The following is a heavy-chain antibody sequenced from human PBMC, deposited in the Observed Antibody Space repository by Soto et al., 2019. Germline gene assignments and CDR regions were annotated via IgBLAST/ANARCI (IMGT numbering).Heavy chain of an antibody. CDR1: GGSISGFF. Sequence: SETLSLTCTVPGGSISGFFWTWVRQPPGMPLEGLGHVAASGSTAYNPSLRSRLSLSLDVSKNRFSLELTSATAADTATYFCARGGSTHYYYGLDVWGQGTTVTVSS. J-gene: IGHJ6*02. V-gene: IGHV4-4*07. CDR2: VAASGST. CDR3: ARGGSTHYYYGLDV.